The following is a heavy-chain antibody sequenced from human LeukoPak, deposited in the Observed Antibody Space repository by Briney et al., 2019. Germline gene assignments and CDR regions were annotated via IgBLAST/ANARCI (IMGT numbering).Heavy chain of an antibody. V-gene: IGHV3-23*01. CDR2: ISGSGGST. Sequence: GGSLRLSCAASGFTFSSYAMSWVRQAPGKGLEWVSAISGSGGSTYYADSVKGRFTISRDNSKNTLYLQMNSLRAEDTAVYYCAKGNAPYGDPGPEFDYWGQGTLVTVSS. CDR3: AKGNAPYGDPGPEFDY. J-gene: IGHJ4*02. CDR1: GFTFSSYA. D-gene: IGHD4-17*01.